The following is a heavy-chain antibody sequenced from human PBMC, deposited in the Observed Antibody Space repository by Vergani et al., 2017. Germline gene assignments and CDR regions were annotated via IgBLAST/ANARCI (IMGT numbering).Heavy chain of an antibody. J-gene: IGHJ4*02. CDR2: ISWNSGSN. CDR1: GFTFDDYA. Sequence: EVQLVESGGGLVQPGRSLRLSCAASGFTFDDYAMHWVRHAPGKGLEWVSGISWNSGSNGYAASVTGRVTISRDNSKTSLYLQMNSLRAEDTALYYCAKDLIYCGSGTFDYWGQGTLVTVSS. D-gene: IGHD3-10*01. V-gene: IGHV3-9*01. CDR3: AKDLIYCGSGTFDY.